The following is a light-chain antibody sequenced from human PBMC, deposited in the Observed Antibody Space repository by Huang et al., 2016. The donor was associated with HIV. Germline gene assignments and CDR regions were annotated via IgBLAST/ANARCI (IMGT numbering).Light chain of an antibody. CDR1: QSVSSN. Sequence: EIVMTQSPATLSVSPGERATLSCRASQSVSSNLAWDQQKPGQAPRLRNYGASTRATGIPARFSGSGSGTEFTLTISSLQSEDFAVYYCQQYNNWPRTFGKGTKVEIK. CDR3: QQYNNWPRT. V-gene: IGKV3-15*01. J-gene: IGKJ1*01. CDR2: GAS.